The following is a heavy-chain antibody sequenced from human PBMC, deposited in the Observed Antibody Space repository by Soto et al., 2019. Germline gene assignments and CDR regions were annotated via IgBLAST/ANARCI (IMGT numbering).Heavy chain of an antibody. D-gene: IGHD1-26*01. V-gene: IGHV1-69*10. CDR1: GGTFSTYG. J-gene: IGHJ6*02. CDR2: IIPFFDVA. Sequence: GASVKVSCKASGGTFSTYGFSWVRQAPGQGLEWMGGIIPFFDVANYAQSFQGRVNLTADKSTRTAYMELSSLRSDDTAVYYCVRDYPRDSSVLLPFYYYDMDVWGQGTTVTVSS. CDR3: VRDYPRDSSVLLPFYYYDMDV.